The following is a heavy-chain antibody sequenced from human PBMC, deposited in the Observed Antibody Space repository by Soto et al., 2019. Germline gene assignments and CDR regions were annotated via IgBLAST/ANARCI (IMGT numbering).Heavy chain of an antibody. J-gene: IGHJ3*02. CDR2: IYPGDSDT. Sequence: GESLKISCKGSGYSFTSYWIGWVRQMPGKGLEWMGIIYPGDSDTRYSPSFQGQVTISADKSISTAYLQWSSLKASDIAMYYCARQQRNDYGDYHDAFDIWGQGTMVTVSS. CDR1: GYSFTSYW. V-gene: IGHV5-51*01. D-gene: IGHD4-17*01. CDR3: ARQQRNDYGDYHDAFDI.